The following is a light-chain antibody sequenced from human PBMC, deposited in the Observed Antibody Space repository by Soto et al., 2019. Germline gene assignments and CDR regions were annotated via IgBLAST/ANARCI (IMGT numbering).Light chain of an antibody. CDR3: QQYNKWPRT. J-gene: IGKJ1*01. V-gene: IGKV3-15*01. Sequence: EIVMTPSPGALSVSLGERATLSCRASQSVSGKLAWYQQKPGQPPRLLIHGASTRATGVPARFSGSGSGTEFTLTISSLQSEDFAVYYCQQYNKWPRTFGQGTKVEI. CDR2: GAS. CDR1: QSVSGK.